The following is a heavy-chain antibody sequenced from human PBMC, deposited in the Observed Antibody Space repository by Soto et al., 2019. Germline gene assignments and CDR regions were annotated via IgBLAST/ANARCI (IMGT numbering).Heavy chain of an antibody. D-gene: IGHD5-12*01. CDR2: VRGNGDPP. V-gene: IGHV3-64D*06. CDR1: VFTFISYA. CDR3: VKSRGGNNFDFFD. J-gene: IGHJ4*02. Sequence: GWSLRLASSPSVFTFISYAMQWVRQAPGKGLEYVSGVRGNGDPPFYADSVKGRFTISRDNSKNTLYLQMSGLSADDTAVYYCVKSRGGNNFDFFDWGQGALVTVSS.